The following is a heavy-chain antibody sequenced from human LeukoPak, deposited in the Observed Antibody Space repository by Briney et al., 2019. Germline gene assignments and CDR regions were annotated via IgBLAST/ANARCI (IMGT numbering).Heavy chain of an antibody. CDR1: GFTFSSYS. D-gene: IGHD3-22*01. CDR2: ISSSSSYI. V-gene: IGHV3-21*01. CDR3: ARGGHPATMIVVVPWDYFDY. J-gene: IGHJ4*02. Sequence: GDSLRLSCAASGFTFSSYSMNWVRQAPGKGLEWVSSISSSSSYIYYADSVKGRFTISRDNAKNSLYLQMNSLRAEDTAVYYCARGGHPATMIVVVPWDYFDYWGQGTLVTVSS.